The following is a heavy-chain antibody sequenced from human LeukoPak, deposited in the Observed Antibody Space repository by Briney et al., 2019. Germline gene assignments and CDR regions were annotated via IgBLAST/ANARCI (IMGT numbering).Heavy chain of an antibody. Sequence: GGSLRLSCAASGFTFRNYGMHWVRQAPGKGLEWLAIISDDESSKFYADSVKGRFTISRDNAKNTLFLQMNSLRAEDTAVYYCVRDRYYSMGVWGQGTTVTVSS. CDR3: VRDRYYSMGV. J-gene: IGHJ6*02. CDR1: GFTFRNYG. V-gene: IGHV3-30*03. CDR2: ISDDESSK.